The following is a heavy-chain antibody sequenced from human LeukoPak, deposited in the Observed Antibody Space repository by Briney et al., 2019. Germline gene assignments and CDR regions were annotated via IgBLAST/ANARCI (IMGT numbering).Heavy chain of an antibody. CDR2: INHSGST. Sequence: PSETLSLTCAVYGGSFSGYYWSWIRQPPGKGLEWIGEINHSGSTNYNPSLKSRVTISVDTSKNQFSLKLSSVTAEDTAVYNCARVPLNYYYYMDVWGKGTTVTVSS. V-gene: IGHV4-34*01. J-gene: IGHJ6*03. CDR1: GGSFSGYY. CDR3: ARVPLNYYYYMDV.